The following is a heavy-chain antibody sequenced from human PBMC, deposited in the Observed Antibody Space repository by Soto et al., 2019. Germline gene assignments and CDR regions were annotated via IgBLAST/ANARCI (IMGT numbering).Heavy chain of an antibody. V-gene: IGHV4-61*01. J-gene: IGHJ6*02. Sequence: SETLSLTCTVSGGSVRDGSYYWAWLRQPPGKGLEWIGHIYHSGSTIYNPSLKSRVTISIDTSKSQFSLNLNSMTAADTAVYYCARGARGYYGSGKGGMDVWGQGTTVTVSS. D-gene: IGHD3-10*01. CDR3: ARGARGYYGSGKGGMDV. CDR2: IYHSGST. CDR1: GGSVRDGSYY.